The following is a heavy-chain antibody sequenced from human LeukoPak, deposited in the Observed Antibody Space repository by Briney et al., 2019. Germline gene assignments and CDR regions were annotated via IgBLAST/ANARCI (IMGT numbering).Heavy chain of an antibody. V-gene: IGHV4-39*07. CDR2: IYYSGST. Sequence: SETLSLTCTVPGGSISSSSYYWGWIRQPPGKGLEWTGSIYYSGSTYYNPSLKSRVTISVDTSKNQFSLKLSSVTAADTAVYYCARGRGYMVRGVIVPPTAFDPWGQGTLVTVSS. J-gene: IGHJ5*02. CDR1: GGSISSSSYY. CDR3: ARGRGYMVRGVIVPPTAFDP. D-gene: IGHD3-10*01.